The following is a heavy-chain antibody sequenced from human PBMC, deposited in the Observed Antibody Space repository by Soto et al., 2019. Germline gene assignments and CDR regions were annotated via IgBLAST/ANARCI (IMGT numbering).Heavy chain of an antibody. V-gene: IGHV3-23*01. D-gene: IGHD6-6*01. CDR1: GFTFSSYA. CDR2: ISGSGGST. J-gene: IGHJ3*02. Sequence: GGSLRLSCAASGFTFSSYAMSWVRQAPGKGLEWVSAISGSGGSTYYADSVKGRFTISRDNFKNTLYLQMNSLRAEDTAVYYCAREIIAARRGNAFDIWGQGTMVTVSS. CDR3: AREIIAARRGNAFDI.